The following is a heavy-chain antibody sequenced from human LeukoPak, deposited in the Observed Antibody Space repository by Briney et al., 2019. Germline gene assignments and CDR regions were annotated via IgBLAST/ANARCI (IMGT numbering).Heavy chain of an antibody. CDR3: AKCVAAAGLDY. CDR1: GFTFSSYA. V-gene: IGHV3-23*01. D-gene: IGHD6-13*01. J-gene: IGHJ4*02. Sequence: AGGSLRLSCAAPGFTFSSYAMSWVRQAPGKGLEWVSAISGSGGSTYYADSVKGRFTISRDNSKNTLYLLMNSLRAEDTAVYYCAKCVAAAGLDYWGQGTLVTVSS. CDR2: ISGSGGST.